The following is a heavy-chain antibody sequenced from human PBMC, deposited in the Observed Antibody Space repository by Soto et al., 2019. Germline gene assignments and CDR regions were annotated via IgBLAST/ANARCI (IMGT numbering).Heavy chain of an antibody. CDR2: ISRDSTYI. Sequence: GGSLRLSCAASGFTFSSYNMNWVRQAPGKGLEWVSSISRDSTYIYYADSVRGRFTISRDNAKKSVFLQMDSLSGDDTAVYYCARGGSYSRGYYGMDVWGQGTTVTVSS. V-gene: IGHV3-21*01. J-gene: IGHJ6*01. CDR3: ARGGSYSRGYYGMDV. D-gene: IGHD1-26*01. CDR1: GFTFSSYN.